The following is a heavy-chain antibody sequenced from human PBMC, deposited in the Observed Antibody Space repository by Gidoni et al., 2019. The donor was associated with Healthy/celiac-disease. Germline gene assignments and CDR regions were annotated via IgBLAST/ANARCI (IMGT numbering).Heavy chain of an antibody. CDR1: GFTFSNAW. CDR2: IKSKTDGGTT. CDR3: TTEVGIVGATAY. J-gene: IGHJ4*02. D-gene: IGHD1-26*01. V-gene: IGHV3-15*01. Sequence: EVQLVESGGGLVKPGGSLRLSCAASGFTFSNAWMSWVRQAPGKGLEWVGRIKSKTDGGTTDYAAPVKGRFTISRDDSKNTLYLQMNSLKTEDTAVYYCTTEVGIVGATAYWGQGTLVTVSS.